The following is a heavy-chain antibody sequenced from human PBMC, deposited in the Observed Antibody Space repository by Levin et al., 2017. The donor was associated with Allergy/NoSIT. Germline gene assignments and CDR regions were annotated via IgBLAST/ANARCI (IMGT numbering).Heavy chain of an antibody. V-gene: IGHV3-48*02. D-gene: IGHD3-3*01. CDR1: GFTFSSFS. J-gene: IGHJ4*02. CDR2: ISSSSSHI. CDR3: ARGSGMYLASDSFDV. Sequence: GESLKISCAASGFTFSSFSMNWVRQAPGKGLEWVSYISSSSSHIYYTDSVKGRFTISRDNAKSSLYLQMNSLRDEDTAVYYCARGSGMYLASDSFDVWGQGSLVTVSS.